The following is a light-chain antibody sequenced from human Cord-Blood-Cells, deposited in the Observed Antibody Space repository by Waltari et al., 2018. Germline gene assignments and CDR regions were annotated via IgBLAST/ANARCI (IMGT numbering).Light chain of an antibody. Sequence: QSALTQPAYVSGCPGQPITISCTGTSSDVGRYKLVSWYQQHPGKAPKLMIYEGSKQPSGVSNRFSCSKACNAASLAISGLHAEDYADYYCCSYAGSITWVFGRGTNLTVL. V-gene: IGLV2-23*01. CDR3: CSYAGSITWV. J-gene: IGLJ3*02. CDR2: EGS. CDR1: SSDVGRYKL.